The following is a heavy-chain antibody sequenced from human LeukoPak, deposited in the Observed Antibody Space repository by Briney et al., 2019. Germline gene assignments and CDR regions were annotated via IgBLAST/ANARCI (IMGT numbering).Heavy chain of an antibody. CDR3: TTYGSGRKFDY. V-gene: IGHV3-15*04. D-gene: IGHD3-10*01. CDR2: IESKTDGGTT. J-gene: IGHJ4*02. Sequence: GGSLRLSCAASGFIFSDAWMSWVRQIPGKGLEWVGRIESKTDGGTTDYAAPVKGRFTISRDDSTNTLYLQMNSLKSEDTAVYYCTTYGSGRKFDYWGQGILVTVSS. CDR1: GFIFSDAW.